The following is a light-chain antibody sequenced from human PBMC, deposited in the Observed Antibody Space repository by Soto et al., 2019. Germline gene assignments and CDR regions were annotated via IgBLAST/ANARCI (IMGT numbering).Light chain of an antibody. V-gene: IGLV2-11*01. CDR3: CSYGGSYTWV. J-gene: IGLJ3*02. Sequence: ALTQPRSVSGSPGQSVTISCTGTSGDVGGYNFVSWYQQHPGKAPTLMIFDVSQRPSGVPDRFSGSKSGNTASLTISGLQADDEADYYCCSYGGSYTWVFGGGTKVTVL. CDR1: SGDVGGYNF. CDR2: DVS.